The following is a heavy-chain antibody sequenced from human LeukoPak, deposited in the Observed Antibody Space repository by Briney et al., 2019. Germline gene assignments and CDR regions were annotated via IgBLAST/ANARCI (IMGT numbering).Heavy chain of an antibody. J-gene: IGHJ4*02. D-gene: IGHD6-19*01. CDR3: ARSRSGWLADFDY. Sequence: SETLSLTCTVSGGSISSYSWTWIRQSPGKGLEWIGNISYSGSTIYNPSLKSRVTISVDTSKNQFSLKLSSVTAADTAVYYCARSRSGWLADFDYWGQGTLVTVSS. V-gene: IGHV4-59*01. CDR2: ISYSGST. CDR1: GGSISSYS.